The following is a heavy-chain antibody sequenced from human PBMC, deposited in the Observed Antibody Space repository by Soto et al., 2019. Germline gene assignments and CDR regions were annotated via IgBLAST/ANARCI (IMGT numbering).Heavy chain of an antibody. CDR3: AQGYNHGSSVNFDY. CDR1: GFSLGTSRVG. D-gene: IGHD1-26*01. Sequence: QITLRESGPTLVKPTETLTLTCTFSGFSLGTSRVGVAWIRQPPGKALEWLALIFWDDDKRYRPSLKSRLAITKDTSKNQVVLTMTNMDPVDTATYYCAQGYNHGSSVNFDYWGQGTLVTVSS. V-gene: IGHV2-5*02. CDR2: IFWDDDK. J-gene: IGHJ4*02.